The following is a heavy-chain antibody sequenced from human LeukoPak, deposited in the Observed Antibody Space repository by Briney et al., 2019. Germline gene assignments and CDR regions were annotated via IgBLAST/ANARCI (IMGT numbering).Heavy chain of an antibody. D-gene: IGHD6-13*01. V-gene: IGHV4-4*07. CDR3: AGAPRGSAAAGGLDY. J-gene: IGHJ4*02. CDR1: GGSISSYY. CDR2: IYISGSGST. Sequence: PSETLSLTCTVSGGSISSYYWSWIRQPAGKGLEGIGRIYISGSGSTNYNPSLKSRVTMSVDTSKNPFSLRLSSVTAADTAVYYCAGAPRGSAAAGGLDYWGQGTLVTVSS.